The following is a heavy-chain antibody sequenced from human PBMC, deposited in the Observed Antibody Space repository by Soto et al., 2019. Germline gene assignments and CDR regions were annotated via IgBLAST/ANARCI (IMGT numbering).Heavy chain of an antibody. CDR1: GDTFTDYY. V-gene: IGHV1-46*01. CDR3: ARGGHVVVVTAALDY. J-gene: IGHJ4*02. D-gene: IGHD2-21*02. CDR2: VNPSGGHT. Sequence: QVQLMQSGAEVKKPGASVKVSCKASGDTFTDYYIHWVRQAPGQGLEWMGTVNPSGGHTTYAQHFLGRVTRTSDTSTRTLYMALTSLTSDDTAIYDCARGGHVVVVTAALDYWGQGTLVTVSS.